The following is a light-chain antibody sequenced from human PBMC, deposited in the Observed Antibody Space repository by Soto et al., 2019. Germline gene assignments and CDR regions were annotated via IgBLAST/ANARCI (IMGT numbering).Light chain of an antibody. CDR3: QNYDSDPIT. CDR1: QGISSY. J-gene: IGKJ5*01. CDR2: AAS. V-gene: IGKV1-8*01. Sequence: AIWMTQSPSSFSASTGDRVTITCRASQGISSYLAWYQQKPGKAPKLLIYAASTLQSGVPSRFSGSGSGTDFTLTINNLQPDDIATYYCQNYDSDPITFGQGTRLEIK.